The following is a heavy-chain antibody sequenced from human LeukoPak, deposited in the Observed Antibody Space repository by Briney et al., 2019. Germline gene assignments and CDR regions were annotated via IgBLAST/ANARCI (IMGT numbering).Heavy chain of an antibody. CDR3: VAGTELVY. D-gene: IGHD6-19*01. Sequence: RGSLRLSCAASGFTFSSYAMHWVRPAPGKGLEWILYISSTTTITYYADSVKGRFTISRDNAKNSLYLQMNSLRDEATAVYYCVAGTELVYWGQGTLVIVSS. CDR1: GFTFSSYA. CDR2: ISSTTTIT. J-gene: IGHJ4*02. V-gene: IGHV3-48*02.